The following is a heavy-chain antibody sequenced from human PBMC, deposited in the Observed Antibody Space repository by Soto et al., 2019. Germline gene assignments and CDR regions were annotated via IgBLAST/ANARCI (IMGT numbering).Heavy chain of an antibody. CDR2: ISSSSSYT. Sequence: QVQLVDSGGGWVKPGGSRRLSCAASGFTFSDYYMSWIRQSPGQGLEGVSYISSSSSYTNYADSVKGRLTISRDNDKNSLYLQMNSLRADDTAVYYCARAHYSGYDRDYYYYGMDVWGQGTKVTVSS. CDR1: GFTFSDYY. CDR3: ARAHYSGYDRDYYYYGMDV. V-gene: IGHV3-11*05. J-gene: IGHJ6*02. D-gene: IGHD5-12*01.